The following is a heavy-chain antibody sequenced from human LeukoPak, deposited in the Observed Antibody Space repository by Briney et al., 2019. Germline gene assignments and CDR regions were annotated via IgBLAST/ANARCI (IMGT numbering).Heavy chain of an antibody. V-gene: IGHV4-34*01. Sequence: SETLSLTCAVYGGSFSGYYWSWIRQPPGKGLEWIGSIYYNGVTYYNLSLKSRVTISVDTSKYQCSLRLSSVTAADTAVYYCARSDYGGNSPFDYWGQGTLVTVSS. CDR2: IYYNGVT. D-gene: IGHD4-23*01. CDR3: ARSDYGGNSPFDY. J-gene: IGHJ4*02. CDR1: GGSFSGYY.